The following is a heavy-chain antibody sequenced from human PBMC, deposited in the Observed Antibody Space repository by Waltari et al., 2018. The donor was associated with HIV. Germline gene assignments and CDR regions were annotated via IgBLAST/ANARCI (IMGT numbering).Heavy chain of an antibody. V-gene: IGHV4-34*01. J-gene: IGHJ5*02. CDR1: GGSFSGYY. Sequence: QVQLQQWGAGLLKPSETLSLTCAVYGGSFSGYYWSWIRQPPGKGLEWIGEINHSGSTNYNPSLKSRVTISVDTSKNQFSLKLSSVTAADTAVYYCARGNGRWGSRNNWFDPWGQGTLVTVSS. CDR3: ARGNGRWGSRNNWFDP. D-gene: IGHD2-8*01. CDR2: INHSGST.